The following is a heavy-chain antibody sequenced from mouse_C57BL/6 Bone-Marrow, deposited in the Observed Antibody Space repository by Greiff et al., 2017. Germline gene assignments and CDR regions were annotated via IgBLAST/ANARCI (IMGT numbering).Heavy chain of an antibody. Sequence: EVQLVESGGGLVKPGGSLKLSCAASGFTFTSYSMSWVRQTPGKRLEWVATISDGGSYTYYPENVKGRFTISRDNAKNNLYLQMSPLESEDTDMYYCARVWAMDYWGQGTSVTVSS. CDR2: ISDGGSYT. CDR1: GFTFTSYS. J-gene: IGHJ4*01. CDR3: ARVWAMDY. V-gene: IGHV5-4*01.